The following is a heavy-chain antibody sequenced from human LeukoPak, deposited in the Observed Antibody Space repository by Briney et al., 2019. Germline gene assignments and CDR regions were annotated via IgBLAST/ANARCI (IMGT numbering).Heavy chain of an antibody. J-gene: IGHJ5*02. CDR3: ARDSGTTEEVKFDP. V-gene: IGHV4-39*07. D-gene: IGHD3-10*01. CDR2: IYFSGST. Sequence: SETLSLTCTVSGGSISSSSYCWGWIRQPPGKWLELIGSIYFSGSTYYNPSLNSRGAISVDKSKHQFSLKLSSVTAAATAVYSCARDSGTTEEVKFDPWGQGTLVTVSS. CDR1: GGSISSSSYC.